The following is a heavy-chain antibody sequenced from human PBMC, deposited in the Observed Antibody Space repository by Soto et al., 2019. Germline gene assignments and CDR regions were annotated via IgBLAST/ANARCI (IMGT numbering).Heavy chain of an antibody. V-gene: IGHV4-61*01. CDR2: IYDSGAT. J-gene: IGHJ5*02. D-gene: IGHD3-16*01. CDR1: GGSLSVGSYY. CDR3: ARDWGPYWFDP. Sequence: LSVPCTVSGGSLSVGSYYWNWIRQPPGRQMEWIGYIYDSGATKYNPSLKSRVTISQDTSKNQFSLKMNSVTPSDTAVYYCARDWGPYWFDPWGQGILVTVSA.